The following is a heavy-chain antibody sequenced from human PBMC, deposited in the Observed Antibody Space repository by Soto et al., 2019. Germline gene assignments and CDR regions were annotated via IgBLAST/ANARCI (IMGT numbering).Heavy chain of an antibody. Sequence: GGSVRLSCAASGFTFSSYAMSWVRQAPGKGLEWVSAISGSGGSTYYADSVKGRFTISRDNSKNTLYLQMNSLRAEDTAVYYCAKRAKQWLVRPYYFDYWGQGTLVTVSS. J-gene: IGHJ4*02. D-gene: IGHD6-19*01. CDR2: ISGSGGST. CDR3: AKRAKQWLVRPYYFDY. CDR1: GFTFSSYA. V-gene: IGHV3-23*01.